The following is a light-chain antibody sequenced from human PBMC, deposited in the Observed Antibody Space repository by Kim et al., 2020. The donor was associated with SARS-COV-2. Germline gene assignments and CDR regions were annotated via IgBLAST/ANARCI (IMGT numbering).Light chain of an antibody. Sequence: VSTGKRAPLSCKSSQSVSSNLAWYQKKSGQAPRLLIYGAATRATGIPARFSGSGSGTEFTLTISSLQSEDVAVYYCQQYDVWPRPFGLGTKVDIK. CDR1: QSVSSN. V-gene: IGKV3-15*01. J-gene: IGKJ1*01. CDR3: QQYDVWPRP. CDR2: GAA.